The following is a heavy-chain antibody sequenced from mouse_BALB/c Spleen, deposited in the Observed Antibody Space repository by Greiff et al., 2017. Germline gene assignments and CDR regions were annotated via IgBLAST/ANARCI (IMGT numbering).Heavy chain of an antibody. Sequence: LQQPGSELVRPGASVKLSCKASGYTFTSYWMHWVKQRPGQGLEWIGNIYPGSGSTNYDEKFKSKATLTVDTSSSTAYMQLSSLTSKDSAVYYCTTHPGFAYWGQGTLVTVSA. V-gene: IGHV1S22*01. CDR1: GYTFTSYW. CDR3: TTHPGFAY. CDR2: IYPGSGST. J-gene: IGHJ3*01.